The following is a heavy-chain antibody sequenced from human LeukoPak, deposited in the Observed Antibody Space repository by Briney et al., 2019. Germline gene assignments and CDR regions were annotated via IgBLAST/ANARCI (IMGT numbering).Heavy chain of an antibody. D-gene: IGHD3-9*01. CDR2: MNPNSGNR. V-gene: IGHV1-8*03. J-gene: IGHJ4*02. CDR3: ARSDYDILTGYYYFDY. CDR1: GYTFTSYD. Sequence: ASVKVSCKASGYTFTSYDINWVRQATGQGLEWMGWMNPNSGNRGYAQKFQGRVTITRNTSISTAYMELSSLRSEDTAVYYCARSDYDILTGYYYFDYWGQGTLVTVSS.